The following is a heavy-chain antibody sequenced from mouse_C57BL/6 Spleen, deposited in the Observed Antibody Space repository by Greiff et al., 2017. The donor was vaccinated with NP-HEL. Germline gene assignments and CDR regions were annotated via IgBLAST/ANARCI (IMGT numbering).Heavy chain of an antibody. CDR2: IDPEDGET. CDR1: GFTITDYY. D-gene: IGHD1-1*01. Sequence: EVQLQQSGAELVKPGASVKLSCTASGFTITDYYMHWVKQRTEQGLEWIGRIDPEDGETKYAPKFQGKATITADTSSNTAYLQLSSLTSEDAAVYYCASLDCSGSSHWYFDVWGTGTTVTVAS. CDR3: ASLDCSGSSHWYFDV. J-gene: IGHJ1*03. V-gene: IGHV14-2*01.